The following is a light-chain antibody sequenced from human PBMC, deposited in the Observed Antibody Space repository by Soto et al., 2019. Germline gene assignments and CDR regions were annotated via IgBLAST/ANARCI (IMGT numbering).Light chain of an antibody. CDR2: GNS. CDR3: QSYDSSLSGVSYV. Sequence: QSALTQPPSVSGAPGQRVTISCTGSSSNIGAGYDVHWYQQLPGTAPKLLIYGNSNRPSGVPDRFSGSKSGTSASLAITGLQAEDEADYYCQSYDSSLSGVSYVFGTGTKVTAL. V-gene: IGLV1-40*01. CDR1: SSNIGAGYD. J-gene: IGLJ1*01.